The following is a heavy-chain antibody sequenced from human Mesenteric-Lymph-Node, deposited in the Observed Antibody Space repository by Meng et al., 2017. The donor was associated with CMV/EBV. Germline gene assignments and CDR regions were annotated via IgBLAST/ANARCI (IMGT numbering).Heavy chain of an antibody. CDR2: IRYDGSNK. CDR3: AKVPIRDYYYYYYGMDV. CDR1: GFTFSSYA. V-gene: IGHV3-30*02. J-gene: IGHJ6*02. Sequence: GESLKISCAASGFTFSSYAMHWVRQAPGKGLEWVAFIRYDGSNKYYADSVKGRFTISRDNSKNTLYLQMNSLRAEDTAVYYCAKVPIRDYYYYYYGMDVWGQGTTVTVSS.